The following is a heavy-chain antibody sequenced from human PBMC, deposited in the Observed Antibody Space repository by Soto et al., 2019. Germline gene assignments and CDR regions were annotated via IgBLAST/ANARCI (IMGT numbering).Heavy chain of an antibody. D-gene: IGHD3-10*01. J-gene: IGHJ6*02. CDR3: ARDDVALRGIIRLFQHYNHGMDG. CDR1: GYSFADYY. CDR2: SDPPADST. Sequence: QVQLVQSGAEVKKPGASVKISCKASGYSFADYYIHWVRQAPGQGLEWMAISDPPADSTRSAQRFQGRVTMTSDTSTATFYMELNSMRSENTAIYYWARDDVALRGIIRLFQHYNHGMDGWGQGTTVNVS. V-gene: IGHV1-46*01.